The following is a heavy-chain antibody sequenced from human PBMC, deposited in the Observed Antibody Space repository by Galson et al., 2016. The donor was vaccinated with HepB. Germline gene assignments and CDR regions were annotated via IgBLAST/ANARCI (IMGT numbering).Heavy chain of an antibody. J-gene: IGHJ3*02. CDR1: GFTFSSYS. D-gene: IGHD6-19*01. CDR2: IRGTGTGT. Sequence: SLRLSCAVSGFTFSSYSMNWGRQAPGKGLEWVAAIRGTGTGTSYTDSVKGRFTISRDNSKNTLYLQMNSLRAEDAAVYYCAKISLVGYNSVWGGSFDIWGRGTMVTVSS. V-gene: IGHV3-23*01. CDR3: AKISLVGYNSVWGGSFDI.